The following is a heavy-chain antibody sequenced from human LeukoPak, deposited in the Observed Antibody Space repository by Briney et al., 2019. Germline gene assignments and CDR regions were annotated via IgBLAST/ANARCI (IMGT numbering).Heavy chain of an antibody. CDR3: ARGDVSFYSSSFDY. V-gene: IGHV1-2*02. CDR1: GCTFTGYY. Sequence: GASVKVSCKASGCTFTGYYMHWVRQAPGQGLEWMGWINPNSGGTNYAQKFQGRVTMTRDTSISTAYMELSRLRSDDTAVYYCARGDVSFYSSSFDYWGQGTLVTVSS. J-gene: IGHJ4*02. CDR2: INPNSGGT. D-gene: IGHD6-13*01.